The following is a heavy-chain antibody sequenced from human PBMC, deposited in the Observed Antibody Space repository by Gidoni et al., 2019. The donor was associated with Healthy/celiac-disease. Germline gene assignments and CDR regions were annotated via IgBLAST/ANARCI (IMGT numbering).Heavy chain of an antibody. CDR3: ARGMVRGDPFDY. V-gene: IGHV3-74*01. CDR2: SNSDGSST. J-gene: IGHJ4*02. D-gene: IGHD3-10*01. CDR1: GFTFSSYW. Sequence: EVQLVESGGGLVQPGGSLRLSCAASGFTFSSYWMHWVRQAPGKGLVWVSRSNSDGSSTSYADSVKGRFTISRDNAKNTLYLQMNSLRAEDTAVYYCARGMVRGDPFDYWGQGTLVTVSS.